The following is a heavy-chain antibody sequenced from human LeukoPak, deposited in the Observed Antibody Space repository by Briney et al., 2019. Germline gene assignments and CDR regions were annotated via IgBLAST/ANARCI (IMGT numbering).Heavy chain of an antibody. Sequence: SETLSLTCTVSGGSISSYYWSWIRQPPGKGLEWIGYIYYSGSTNYNPSLKSRVTISVDTSKNQFSLKLSSVTAADTAVYYCARAPAGNLIDYWGQGTLVTVSS. V-gene: IGHV4-59*12. CDR3: ARAPAGNLIDY. D-gene: IGHD1-1*01. CDR1: GGSISSYY. J-gene: IGHJ4*02. CDR2: IYYSGST.